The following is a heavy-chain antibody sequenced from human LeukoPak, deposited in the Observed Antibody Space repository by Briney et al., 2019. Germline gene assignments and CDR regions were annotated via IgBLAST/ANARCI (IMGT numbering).Heavy chain of an antibody. Sequence: GGSLRLSCAASVFTFSSYAMSWVRQAPGKGLEWVSAISGSGGSTYYADSVKGRFTISRDNSKNTLYLQMNSLRAEDTAVYYCAKIRKVVVTITYYFDYWGQGTLVTVSS. V-gene: IGHV3-23*01. CDR3: AKIRKVVVTITYYFDY. J-gene: IGHJ4*02. CDR2: ISGSGGST. CDR1: VFTFSSYA. D-gene: IGHD3-22*01.